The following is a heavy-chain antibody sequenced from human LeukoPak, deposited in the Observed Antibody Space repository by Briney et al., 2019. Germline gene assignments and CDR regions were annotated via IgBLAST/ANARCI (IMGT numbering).Heavy chain of an antibody. V-gene: IGHV3-43*02. CDR3: AKGHFGAGHY. J-gene: IGHJ4*02. CDR2: ITGDEGAT. D-gene: IGHD3-3*01. CDR1: GFTFGDYD. Sequence: GGSLRLSCAASGFTFGDYDMHWFRQPPGRGLQWVSLITGDEGATSYAGSVEGPFTIPRDNSKNSLYLHMNSLTTEDTALYYCAKGHFGAGHYWGQGTLVPVSS.